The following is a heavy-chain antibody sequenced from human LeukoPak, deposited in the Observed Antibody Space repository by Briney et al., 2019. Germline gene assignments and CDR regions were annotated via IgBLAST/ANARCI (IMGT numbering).Heavy chain of an antibody. CDR1: GFTFSSHA. CDR3: AKLVYCGGDCDALDI. V-gene: IGHV3-23*01. CDR2: ISGSGGST. J-gene: IGHJ3*02. D-gene: IGHD2-21*02. Sequence: GGSLRLSCAASGFTFSSHAMSWVRQAPGKGLEWVSAISGSGGSTYYADSVKGRFTISRNNSKNTLYLQMSSLRADDTAVYYCAKLVYCGGDCDALDIWGQGTMVTVSS.